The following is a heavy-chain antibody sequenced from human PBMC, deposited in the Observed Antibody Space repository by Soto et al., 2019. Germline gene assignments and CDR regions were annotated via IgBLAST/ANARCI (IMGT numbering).Heavy chain of an antibody. Sequence: QVQLVQSGAEVKKPGASVKVSCKASGYTFTSYDINWVRQATGQGLEWMGWMNPNSGNTGYAQKFQGRVTMTRTTSLTTAYMELNSLRSEDTAVYYCAKQKVAANDYWGQGTLVTVSS. V-gene: IGHV1-8*01. CDR2: MNPNSGNT. CDR3: AKQKVAANDY. CDR1: GYTFTSYD. D-gene: IGHD1-26*01. J-gene: IGHJ4*02.